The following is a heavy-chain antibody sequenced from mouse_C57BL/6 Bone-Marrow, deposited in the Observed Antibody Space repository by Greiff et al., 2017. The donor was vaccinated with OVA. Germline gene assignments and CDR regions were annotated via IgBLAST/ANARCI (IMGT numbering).Heavy chain of an antibody. V-gene: IGHV1-59*01. Sequence: QVQLQQPGAELVRPGTSVKLSCKASGYTFTSYWMHWVKQRPGQGLEWIGVIDPSDSYTNYNQKFKGKATLTVDTSSSTAYMQLSSLTSEDSAVYYCARDYWGKGTTLTVSS. CDR3: ARDY. CDR2: IDPSDSYT. J-gene: IGHJ2*01. CDR1: GYTFTSYW.